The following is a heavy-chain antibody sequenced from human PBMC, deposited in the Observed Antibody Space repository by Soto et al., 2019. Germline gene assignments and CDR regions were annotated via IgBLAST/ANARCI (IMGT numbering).Heavy chain of an antibody. Sequence: PSETLSLTCAVYGGTFGGYYGTWIRQPPGKGLEWIGEITHSGRSKFNPSLESRVSMPVDTSKNQISLRLNSVTVADTAVYYCARGDPKIGLSYWGQGSLVTVSS. CDR3: ARGDPKIGLSY. V-gene: IGHV4-34*01. D-gene: IGHD6-19*01. J-gene: IGHJ4*02. CDR2: ITHSGRS. CDR1: GGTFGGYY.